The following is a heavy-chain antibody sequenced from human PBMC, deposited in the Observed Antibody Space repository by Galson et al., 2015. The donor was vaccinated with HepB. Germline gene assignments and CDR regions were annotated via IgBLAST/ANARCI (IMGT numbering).Heavy chain of an antibody. CDR3: ARERSSGYYRYFDY. D-gene: IGHD3-22*01. CDR2: INWTGGTT. Sequence: SLRLSCAASGFSFSGYVMSWVRQAPGKGLEWVSDINWTGGTTVYADSVKGRFTISRDNVKNSLYLQMNSLRAEDTALYYCARERSSGYYRYFDYWGQGTLVTVSS. J-gene: IGHJ4*02. CDR1: GFSFSGYV. V-gene: IGHV3-20*04.